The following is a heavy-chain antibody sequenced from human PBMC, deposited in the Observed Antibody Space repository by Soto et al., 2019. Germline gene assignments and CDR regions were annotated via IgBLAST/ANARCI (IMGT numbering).Heavy chain of an antibody. D-gene: IGHD6-19*01. CDR2: IYWDDDK. V-gene: IGHV2-5*02. CDR3: AHSPGIAVTTNWFDP. J-gene: IGHJ5*02. Sequence: QITLKESGPTLVKPTQTLTLTCTFSGFSLSTSEVGVGWIRQPPGKALQWLALIYWDDDKRYSPSLKSRLTITKDTSNNQVVLTMTNMDPVDTATYYCAHSPGIAVTTNWFDPWGQGILVTVSS. CDR1: GFSLSTSEVG.